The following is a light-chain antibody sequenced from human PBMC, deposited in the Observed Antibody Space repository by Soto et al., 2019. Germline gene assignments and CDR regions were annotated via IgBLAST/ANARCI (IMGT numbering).Light chain of an antibody. CDR2: DAS. CDR1: HSVSSH. V-gene: IGKV3-15*01. CDR3: QQCNNYSCT. Sequence: MPMSHPTYSVSFDPIFIFSCRASHSVSSHLAWYQVKPGQAPRLLLHDASTWATGIPFRFSGSAFGTEFTLTISGLEPADLGVYYCQQCNNYSCTFGQGTRVEIK. J-gene: IGKJ5*01.